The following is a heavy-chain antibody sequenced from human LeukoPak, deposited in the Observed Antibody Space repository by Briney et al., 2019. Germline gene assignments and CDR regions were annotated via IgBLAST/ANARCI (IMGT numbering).Heavy chain of an antibody. CDR1: GYTFTGYY. J-gene: IGHJ6*02. D-gene: IGHD2/OR15-2a*01. CDR3: PSGNTCYGMDV. Sequence: ASVKVSCKASGYTFTGYYMHWVRQAPGQGLEWMGWINPNSGGTDYAQKFQGRVTMTRDTSTNTAYMELSSLKSDDTAIYYCPSGNTCYGMDVWGQGTTVTVSS. CDR2: INPNSGGT. V-gene: IGHV1-2*02.